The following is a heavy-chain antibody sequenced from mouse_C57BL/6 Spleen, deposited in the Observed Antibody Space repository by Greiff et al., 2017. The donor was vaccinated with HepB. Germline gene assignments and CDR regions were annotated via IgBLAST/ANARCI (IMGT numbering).Heavy chain of an antibody. CDR2: INPNNGGT. J-gene: IGHJ3*01. CDR3: ARVTVAWFAY. CDR1: GYTFTDYY. V-gene: IGHV1-26*01. D-gene: IGHD2-1*01. Sequence: VQLQQSGPELVKPGASVKISCKASGYTFTDYYMNWVKQSHGKSLEWIGDINPNNGGTSYNQKFKGKATLTVDKSSSTAYMELRSLTSEDSAVYYCARVTVAWFAYWGQGTLVTVSA.